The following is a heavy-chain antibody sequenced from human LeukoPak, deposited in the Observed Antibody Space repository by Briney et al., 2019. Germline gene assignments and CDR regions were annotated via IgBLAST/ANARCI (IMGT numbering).Heavy chain of an antibody. J-gene: IGHJ4*02. V-gene: IGHV3-21*01. CDR2: ISSSSSYI. CDR1: GFTFSSYS. D-gene: IGHD6-13*01. Sequence: TGGSLRLSCAASGFTFSSYSMNWVRQAPGKGLEWVSSISSSSSYIYYADSVKGRFTISRDNAKNSLYLQMNSLRAEDTAVYYCAGFSRGLAAAVNYWGQGTLVTVSS. CDR3: AGFSRGLAAAVNY.